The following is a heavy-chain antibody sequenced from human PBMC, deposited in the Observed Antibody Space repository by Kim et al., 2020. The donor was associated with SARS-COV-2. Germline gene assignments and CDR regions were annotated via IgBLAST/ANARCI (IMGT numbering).Heavy chain of an antibody. CDR3: ARHPEVVGATATGLDY. D-gene: IGHD1-26*01. V-gene: IGHV4-39*01. Sequence: PKRRVTISVDTSKNQFSLKLSSVPAADTAVYYCARHPEVVGATATGLDYWGQGTLVTVSS. J-gene: IGHJ4*02.